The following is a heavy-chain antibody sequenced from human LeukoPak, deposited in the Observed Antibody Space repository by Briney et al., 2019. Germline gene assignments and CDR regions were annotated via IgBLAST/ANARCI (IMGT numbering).Heavy chain of an antibody. Sequence: SETLSLTCTVSGGSISSYYWSWIRQPAGKGLEWIGRIYTSGSTNYNPSLKSRVTISVDTSKNQFSLELSSVTAADTAVYYCARSSIPMASNWFDPWGQGTLVTVSS. J-gene: IGHJ5*02. D-gene: IGHD3-10*01. CDR3: ARSSIPMASNWFDP. CDR2: IYTSGST. CDR1: GGSISSYY. V-gene: IGHV4-4*07.